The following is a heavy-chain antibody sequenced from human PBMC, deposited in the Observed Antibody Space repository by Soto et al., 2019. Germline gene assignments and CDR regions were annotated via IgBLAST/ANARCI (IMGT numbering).Heavy chain of an antibody. CDR2: ISGSGGST. Sequence: LRLSCAASGFTFSSYAMSWVRQAPGKGLEWVSAISGSGGSTYYADSVEGRFTISRDNSKNTLYLQMNSLRAEDTAVYYCAKDRTHHSSGWYNADYWGQGTLVTVSS. CDR1: GFTFSSYA. CDR3: AKDRTHHSSGWYNADY. D-gene: IGHD6-19*01. V-gene: IGHV3-23*01. J-gene: IGHJ4*02.